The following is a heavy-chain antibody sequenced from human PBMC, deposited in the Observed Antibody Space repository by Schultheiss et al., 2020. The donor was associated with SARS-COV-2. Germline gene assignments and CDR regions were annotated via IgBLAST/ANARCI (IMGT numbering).Heavy chain of an antibody. Sequence: SETLSLTCTVSGGSISSSSYYWGWIRQPPGKGLEWIGEINHSGSTNYNPSLKSRVTISVDTSKNQFSLKLSSVTAADTAVYYCARDLSRQYASWGQGTLVTVSS. CDR2: INHSGST. CDR3: ARDLSRQYAS. CDR1: GGSISSSSYY. V-gene: IGHV4-39*07. D-gene: IGHD2-8*01. J-gene: IGHJ4*02.